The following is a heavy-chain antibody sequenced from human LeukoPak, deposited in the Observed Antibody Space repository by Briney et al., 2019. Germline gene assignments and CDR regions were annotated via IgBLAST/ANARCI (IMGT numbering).Heavy chain of an antibody. Sequence: ASVKVSCKTSGYTFSTYGLSWVRQAPGQGLEWMGWINGNSGKTHYAQKFQDRVTLTTDTSSTTAFMELRSLRSDDTAMYYCARNAGSYFEFAPWGQGTLVNVSS. J-gene: IGHJ5*02. D-gene: IGHD1-26*01. CDR3: ARNAGSYFEFAP. CDR2: INGNSGKT. CDR1: GYTFSTYG. V-gene: IGHV1-18*01.